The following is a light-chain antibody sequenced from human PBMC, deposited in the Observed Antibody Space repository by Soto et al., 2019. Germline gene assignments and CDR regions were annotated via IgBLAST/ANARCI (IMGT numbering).Light chain of an antibody. CDR3: QVLDSSSDQR. CDR2: YDS. V-gene: IGLV3-21*04. Sequence: SYELTQPPSVSVAPGKTARITCGGNNIGSKSVHWYHQKPGQAPVLVIYYDSDLPSGIPERFSGSNSGNTAILTISRVEAGDEADYYCQVLDSSSDQRFGGGTKLTVL. J-gene: IGLJ2*01. CDR1: NIGSKS.